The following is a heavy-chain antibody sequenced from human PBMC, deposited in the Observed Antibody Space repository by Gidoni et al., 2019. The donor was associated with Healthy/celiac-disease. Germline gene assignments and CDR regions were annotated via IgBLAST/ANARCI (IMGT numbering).Heavy chain of an antibody. Sequence: EVQLLESGGGLVQPGGSLSSSCAASGFTFRSYAMSWVRQAPGKGLGCVSAISGSGGSTYYADSVKGRFTISRDKSKNTLYLQMNSLGAEDTAVYYCATFDSSSWHSPFDYWGQGTLVTVSS. V-gene: IGHV3-23*01. D-gene: IGHD6-13*01. CDR2: ISGSGGST. J-gene: IGHJ4*02. CDR3: ATFDSSSWHSPFDY. CDR1: GFTFRSYA.